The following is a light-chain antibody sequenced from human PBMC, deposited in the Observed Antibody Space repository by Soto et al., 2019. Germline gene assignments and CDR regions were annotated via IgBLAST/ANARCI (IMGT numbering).Light chain of an antibody. Sequence: DIQMTQSPSTLSASVGDRVTITCRASQSISSWLVWYQQKTGKAPKLLIYKASSLESGVPSRFSGRGSGTEFTLTISSLQPDDFATYYCQQYDSYWTFGQGTKVEIK. J-gene: IGKJ1*01. CDR3: QQYDSYWT. V-gene: IGKV1-5*03. CDR1: QSISSW. CDR2: KAS.